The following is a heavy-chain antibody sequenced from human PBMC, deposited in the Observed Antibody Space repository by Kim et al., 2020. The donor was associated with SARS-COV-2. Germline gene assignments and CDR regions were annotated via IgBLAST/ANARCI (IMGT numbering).Heavy chain of an antibody. V-gene: IGHV5-51*01. CDR3: ARYPSILWWRTQTSYYYYGMDV. Sequence: GESLKISCKGSGYSFTSYWIGWVRQMPGKGLEWMGIIYPGDSDTRYSPSFQGQVTISADKSISTAYLQWSSLKASDTAMYYCARYPSILWWRTQTSYYYYGMDVWGQGTTVTVSS. CDR2: IYPGDSDT. D-gene: IGHD2-21*01. J-gene: IGHJ6*02. CDR1: GYSFTSYW.